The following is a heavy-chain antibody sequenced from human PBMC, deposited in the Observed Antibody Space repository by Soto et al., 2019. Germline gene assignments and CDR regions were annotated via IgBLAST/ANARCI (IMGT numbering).Heavy chain of an antibody. Sequence: SSETLSLTCTVSGGSISSSRCHWGWIRQPPGKGLEWMASIKYSGTTVYNPSLKSRVTISVDTSKNQFSPKLSSVTAADTAVYYCERRYGTTFDYWGKGTLVTVSS. D-gene: IGHD1-7*01. V-gene: IGHV4-39*07. CDR2: IKYSGTT. J-gene: IGHJ4*02. CDR3: ERRYGTTFDY. CDR1: GGSISSSRCH.